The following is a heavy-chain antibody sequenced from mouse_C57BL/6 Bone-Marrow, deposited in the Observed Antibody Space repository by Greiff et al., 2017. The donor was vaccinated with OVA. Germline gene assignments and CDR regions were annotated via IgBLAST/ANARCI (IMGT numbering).Heavy chain of an antibody. CDR1: GYTFTDYY. CDR2: IYPGSGNT. V-gene: IGHV1-76*01. Sequence: VQLQQSGAELVRPGASVKLSCKASGYTFTDYYINWVKQRPGQGLEWIARIYPGSGNTYYNEKFKGKATLTAEKSSSTAYMQLSSLKSEVSAVYFCAREGSMDYWGKGTSVTVSS. CDR3: AREGSMDY. J-gene: IGHJ4*01.